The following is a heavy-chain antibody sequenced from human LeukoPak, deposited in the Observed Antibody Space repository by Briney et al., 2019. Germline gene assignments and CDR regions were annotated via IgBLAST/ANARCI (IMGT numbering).Heavy chain of an antibody. V-gene: IGHV3-7*01. D-gene: IGHD2-2*01. Sequence: GGSLRLSCAASGFTFSNYWMNWVRQAPGKGLEWVASIQRDGSEKYYVESVKGRFTVSRDNAKNSLYLQMNSLRAEDTAVYYCARGCSSTSCYGHYMDVWGKGTTVTVSS. CDR1: GFTFSNYW. CDR2: IQRDGSEK. J-gene: IGHJ6*03. CDR3: ARGCSSTSCYGHYMDV.